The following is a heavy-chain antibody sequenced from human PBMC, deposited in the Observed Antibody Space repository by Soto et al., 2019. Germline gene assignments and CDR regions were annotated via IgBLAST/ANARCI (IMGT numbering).Heavy chain of an antibody. CDR2: IYYSGST. V-gene: IGHV4-59*01. D-gene: IGHD3-16*01. J-gene: IGHJ3*02. CDR1: GGSISSYY. Sequence: SETLSLTCTVSGGSISSYYWSWIRQPPGKGLEWIGYIYYSGSTNYNPSLKSRVTISVDTSKNQFSLKLSSVTAADTAVYYCARTWGISGYAAFDIWGQGTMVTVSS. CDR3: ARTWGISGYAAFDI.